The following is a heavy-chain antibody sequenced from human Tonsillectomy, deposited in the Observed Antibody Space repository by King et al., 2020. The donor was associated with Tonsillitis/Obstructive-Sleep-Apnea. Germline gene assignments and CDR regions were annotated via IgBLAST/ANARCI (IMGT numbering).Heavy chain of an antibody. CDR2: IVVGSGNT. J-gene: IGHJ5*02. D-gene: IGHD5-12*01. CDR1: GFTFTSSA. Sequence: QLVQSGPEVKKPGPSVKVSCKASGFTFTSSAVQWVRQARGQRLEWIGWIVVGSGNTNYAQKFQERVTITRDMSTSTAYMELSSLRSEDTAVYYCAADIVATFKNWFDPWGQGTLVTVSS. V-gene: IGHV1-58*01. CDR3: AADIVATFKNWFDP.